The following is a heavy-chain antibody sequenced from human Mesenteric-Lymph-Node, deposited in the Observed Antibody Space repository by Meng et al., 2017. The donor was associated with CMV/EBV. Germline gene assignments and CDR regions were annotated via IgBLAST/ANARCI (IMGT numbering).Heavy chain of an antibody. V-gene: IGHV3-30*02. J-gene: IGHJ5*01. CDR3: VKDFDGGASGGGCFDS. Sequence: GESLKISCAASGFTFRNFGLHWVRQAPGRGLEWVAFIQFDGRNEYYADFVKGRFTISRDNSENTLYLQMNSLRPADTAVYYCVKDFDGGASGGGCFDSWGQGALVTVSS. D-gene: IGHD3-9*01. CDR2: IQFDGRNE. CDR1: GFTFRNFG.